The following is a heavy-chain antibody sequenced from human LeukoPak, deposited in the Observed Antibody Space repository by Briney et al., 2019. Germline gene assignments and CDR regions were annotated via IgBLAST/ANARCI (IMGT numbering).Heavy chain of an antibody. Sequence: GGSRRLSCAASGFTSSDYDMHWVRQATGKGLEWVSAIGTAGDTYYTGSVKGRFTISRENAKNSLYLQMNSLRAGDTAVYYCARVAKERVGGVYYFDYWGQGTLVIVSS. D-gene: IGHD1-1*01. J-gene: IGHJ4*02. CDR2: IGTAGDT. CDR1: GFTSSDYD. CDR3: ARVAKERVGGVYYFDY. V-gene: IGHV3-13*01.